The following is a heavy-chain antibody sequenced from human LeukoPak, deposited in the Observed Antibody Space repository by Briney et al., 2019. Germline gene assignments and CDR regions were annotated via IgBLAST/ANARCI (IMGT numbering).Heavy chain of an antibody. J-gene: IGHJ6*03. D-gene: IGHD3-10*01. V-gene: IGHV1-69*05. CDR2: IIPIVGTA. CDR1: GGTFSSYA. CDR3: GTMVRGIDNYFYYYYMDV. Sequence: GSSVKVSCKASGGTFSSYAISWVRQAPGQGLEWMGGIIPIVGTANYAQKFQGRVTITTDESTSTAYMELSSLRSEDTAVYYCGTMVRGIDNYFYYYYMDVWGKGTTVTVSS.